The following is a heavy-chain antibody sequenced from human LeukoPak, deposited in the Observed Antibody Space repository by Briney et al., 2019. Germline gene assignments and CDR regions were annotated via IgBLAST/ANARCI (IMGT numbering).Heavy chain of an antibody. J-gene: IGHJ5*02. CDR3: AKDWYGDYAGPFDP. V-gene: IGHV3-23*01. Sequence: GGSLRLSCAASGFTFSSYAMSWVRQAPGKGLEWVSAISGSGGSTYYADSVKGRFTISRDNSKNPLYLQMNSLRAEDTAVYYCAKDWYGDYAGPFDPWGQGTLVTVSS. CDR2: ISGSGGST. D-gene: IGHD4-17*01. CDR1: GFTFSSYA.